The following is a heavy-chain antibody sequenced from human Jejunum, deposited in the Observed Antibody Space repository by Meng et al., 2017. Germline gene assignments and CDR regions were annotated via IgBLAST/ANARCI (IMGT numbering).Heavy chain of an antibody. D-gene: IGHD3-22*01. CDR2: INTNTQEP. CDR1: GYSFTTFG. Sequence: ASVKVSCKASGYSFTTFGINWVRQAPGQGLEWLGWINTNTQEPTYAQGFTGRYAFSLDTSVSTAYLQISSLESEDTAVYYCARKASGYSYSTNWGQGTLVTVSS. J-gene: IGHJ4*02. V-gene: IGHV7-4-1*02. CDR3: ARKASGYSYSTN.